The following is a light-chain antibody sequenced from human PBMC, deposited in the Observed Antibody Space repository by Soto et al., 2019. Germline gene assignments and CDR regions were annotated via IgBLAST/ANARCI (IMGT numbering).Light chain of an antibody. J-gene: IGKJ5*01. CDR2: DAS. Sequence: IKLNQSPTFRSVPLGATPKITCRASQSISSYLNWYQQKPGKAPKLLIYDASNLERGVPSRFSGRGSGTHFILTINNLQPEDFATYYCQQFNSLLGQGTRLEI. CDR1: QSISSY. CDR3: QQFNSL. V-gene: IGKV1-13*02.